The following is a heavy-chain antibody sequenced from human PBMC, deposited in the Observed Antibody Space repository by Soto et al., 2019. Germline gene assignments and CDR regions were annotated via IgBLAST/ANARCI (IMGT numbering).Heavy chain of an antibody. Sequence: ASVKVSCKASGYTFTNYAMHWVRLAPGQRLEWMGWINAGTGNTKYSQNFQGRVTITRDTSASTAYMELSSLKSEDTAMYYCARGAIMYYFDYCGQGTLVTVYS. CDR3: ARGAIMYYFDY. CDR1: GYTFTNYA. CDR2: INAGTGNT. V-gene: IGHV1-3*01. J-gene: IGHJ4*02. D-gene: IGHD3-16*01.